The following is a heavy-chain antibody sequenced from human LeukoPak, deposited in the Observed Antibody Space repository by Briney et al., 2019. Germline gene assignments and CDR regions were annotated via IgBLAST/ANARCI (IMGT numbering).Heavy chain of an antibody. D-gene: IGHD4-23*01. V-gene: IGHV4-39*01. Sequence: PSETLSLTCTVSGVSINSNYYYWGWIRQPPGKGLEWIGSVAYSGSTFHNPSLKSRLSIYSDTSKNQFSLRLTSVTAADTAVYYGARQGVRWLDHYGMDVWGQGTTVTVSS. CDR3: ARQGVRWLDHYGMDV. J-gene: IGHJ6*02. CDR1: GVSINSNYYY. CDR2: VAYSGST.